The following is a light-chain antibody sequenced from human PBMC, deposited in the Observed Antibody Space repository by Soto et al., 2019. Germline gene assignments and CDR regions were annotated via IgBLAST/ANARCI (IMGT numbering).Light chain of an antibody. CDR3: QQRSNWPPEIT. V-gene: IGKV3-11*01. CDR1: QSVSTF. Sequence: EVVLTQSPATLSLSPGERATLSFRAIQSVSTFLAWYQQKPGQAPRLLISDASTRATGVPARFSGSGSGTDFTLTISSLEPQDFAVYYCQQRSNWPPEITFGQGTRLEIK. J-gene: IGKJ5*01. CDR2: DAS.